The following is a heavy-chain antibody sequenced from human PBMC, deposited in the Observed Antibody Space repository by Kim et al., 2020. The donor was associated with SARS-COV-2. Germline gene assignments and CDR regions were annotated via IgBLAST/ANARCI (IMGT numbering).Heavy chain of an antibody. Sequence: GGSLRLSCAASGFTFSSYAMSWVRQAPGKGLEWVSAISGSVGSTYYADSVKGRFTISRDNSKNTLYLQMNSLRAEDTAVYYCAKRYSSSFSYDYWGQGTLVTVSS. J-gene: IGHJ4*02. CDR1: GFTFSSYA. CDR2: ISGSVGST. V-gene: IGHV3-23*01. CDR3: AKRYSSSFSYDY. D-gene: IGHD6-6*01.